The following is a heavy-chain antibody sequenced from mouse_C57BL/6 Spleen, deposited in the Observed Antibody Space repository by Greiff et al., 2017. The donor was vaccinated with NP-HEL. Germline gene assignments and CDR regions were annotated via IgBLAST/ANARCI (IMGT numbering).Heavy chain of an antibody. CDR2: IYPRSGNT. V-gene: IGHV1-81*01. J-gene: IGHJ1*03. CDR1: GYTFTSYG. CDR3: DYYGGSYGYFDV. Sequence: QVQLQQSGAELARPGASVKLSCKASGYTFTSYGISWVKQRTGQGLEWIGEIYPRSGNTYYNEKFKGKATLTADKSSSTAYMELRSLTSGDSAVYFCDYYGGSYGYFDVWGTGTTVTVSS. D-gene: IGHD1-1*01.